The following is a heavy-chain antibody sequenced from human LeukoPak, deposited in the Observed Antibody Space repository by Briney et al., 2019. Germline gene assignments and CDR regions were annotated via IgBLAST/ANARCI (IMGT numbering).Heavy chain of an antibody. J-gene: IGHJ3*02. CDR3: AREEATHAFDI. V-gene: IGHV4-34*01. Sequence: SETLSLTCAVYGGSFSGYYWSWIRQPPGKGREGIGEINHSGSTNYNPSLKSRVTISVDTSKNQFSLKLSSVTAAATAVYYCAREEATHAFDIWGQGTMVTVSS. CDR1: GGSFSGYY. CDR2: INHSGST.